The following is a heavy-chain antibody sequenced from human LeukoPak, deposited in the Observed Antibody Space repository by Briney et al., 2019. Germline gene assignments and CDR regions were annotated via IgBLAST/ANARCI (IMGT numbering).Heavy chain of an antibody. D-gene: IGHD1-1*01. Sequence: SGGSLRLSCAASGFTFSDYDMHWVREATGKGLEWVSAIGTAGDTYYTGSVKGRFTIPRENAKNPLYLQMNSLRAGDTAVYYCARVAKERVGGVYYFDYWGQGTLVTVSS. CDR3: ARVAKERVGGVYYFDY. CDR1: GFTFSDYD. V-gene: IGHV3-13*01. CDR2: IGTAGDT. J-gene: IGHJ4*02.